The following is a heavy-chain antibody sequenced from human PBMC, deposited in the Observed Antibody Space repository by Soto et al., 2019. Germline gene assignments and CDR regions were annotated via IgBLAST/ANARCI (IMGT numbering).Heavy chain of an antibody. CDR1: GGTFSSYA. J-gene: IGHJ6*02. V-gene: IGHV1-69*06. CDR2: IIPIFGTA. Sequence: QVQLVQSGAEVKKPGSSVKVSCKASGGTFSSYAISWVRQAPGQGLEWMGGIIPIFGTANYAQKFQGRDKITADKSTSTAYMELSSLRSEDTAVYYCARAPHPHIVVVIAFEDYYYGMDVWGQGTTVTVSS. CDR3: ARAPHPHIVVVIAFEDYYYGMDV. D-gene: IGHD2-21*01.